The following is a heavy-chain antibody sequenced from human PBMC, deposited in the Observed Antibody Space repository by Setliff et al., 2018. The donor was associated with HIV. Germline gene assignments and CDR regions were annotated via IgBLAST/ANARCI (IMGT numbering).Heavy chain of an antibody. V-gene: IGHV1-46*01. Sequence: ASVKVSCKASGGTFSSYAISWVRQAPGQGLEWMGIINCENGDTTYAQNFKDRVTVTRDTSTSTVYMDLSSLRPEDTAVYYCARESQTGTGSYLAWGQGTLVTVSS. D-gene: IGHD3-10*01. CDR3: ARESQTGTGSYLA. CDR1: GGTFSSYA. J-gene: IGHJ4*02. CDR2: INCENGDT.